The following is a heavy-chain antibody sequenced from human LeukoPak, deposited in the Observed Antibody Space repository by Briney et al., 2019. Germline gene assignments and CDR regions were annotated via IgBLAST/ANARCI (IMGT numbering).Heavy chain of an antibody. CDR2: IWYDGSRK. Sequence: PGRSLRLSCAASGFTFSNYGMHWVRQAPGKGLEWVAVIWYDGSRKYYADSVKGRFTISRDNSKNKLYLQMNSLRAEDTAVYYCATTQTTPFYFDYWGQGTLVTVSS. CDR3: ATTQTTPFYFDY. D-gene: IGHD2-15*01. CDR1: GFTFSNYG. V-gene: IGHV3-33*01. J-gene: IGHJ4*02.